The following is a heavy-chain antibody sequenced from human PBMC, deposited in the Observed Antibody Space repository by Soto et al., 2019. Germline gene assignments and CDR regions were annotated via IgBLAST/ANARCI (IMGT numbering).Heavy chain of an antibody. V-gene: IGHV4-38-2*02. J-gene: IGHJ4*02. D-gene: IGHD1-1*01. CDR1: GFAISRGYY. CDR3: AREKVGTTFFDN. CDR2: IYPSVSS. Sequence: SETLSLTCSVSGFAISRGYYLSWVRQPPGKGLEWIGSIYPSVSSYHNPSLATRLRLSIDTSKNQFTLNLTSVTAADTAPYFCAREKVGTTFFDNWGQGIQVTVSS.